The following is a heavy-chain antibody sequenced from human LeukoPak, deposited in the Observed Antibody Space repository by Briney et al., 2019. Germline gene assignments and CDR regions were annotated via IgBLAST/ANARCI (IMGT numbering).Heavy chain of an antibody. Sequence: SETLSLTCAVYGGSFSGYYWSWIRQPPGKGLEWIGEINHSGSTNYNPSLKSRVTISVDTSKNQFSLKLSSVTAADTAVYYCARGQLRAYSSGWYFDYWGQGTLVTVSS. V-gene: IGHV4-34*01. CDR2: INHSGST. CDR3: ARGQLRAYSSGWYFDY. CDR1: GGSFSGYY. D-gene: IGHD6-19*01. J-gene: IGHJ4*02.